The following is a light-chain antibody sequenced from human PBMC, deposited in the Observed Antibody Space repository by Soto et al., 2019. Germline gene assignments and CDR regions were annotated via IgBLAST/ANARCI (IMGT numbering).Light chain of an antibody. CDR1: KSVGSST. CDR2: GAS. Sequence: EMGLPKSPGTLSLPPGERAPPPCRAGKSVGSSTLAWYQQKPGQAPRLLIYGASSRATGIPDRFSGSGSGTDFTLTISRLEPEDFAVYYCQHYGSLVLTFGGGTKVEIK. V-gene: IGKV3-20*01. J-gene: IGKJ4*01. CDR3: QHYGSLVLT.